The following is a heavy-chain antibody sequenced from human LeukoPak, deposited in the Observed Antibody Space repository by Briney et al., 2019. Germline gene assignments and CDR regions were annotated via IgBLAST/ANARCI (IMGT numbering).Heavy chain of an antibody. Sequence: TGRSLRLSCAASGFTFSSYGMHWVRQAPGKGLEWVAVISYDGSNKYYADSVKGRFTISRDNSKNTLYLQMNSLRAEDTAVYYCAKDGYYYGSGSSDNWFDPWGQGTLVTVSS. D-gene: IGHD3-10*01. V-gene: IGHV3-30*18. CDR1: GFTFSSYG. CDR2: ISYDGSNK. CDR3: AKDGYYYGSGSSDNWFDP. J-gene: IGHJ5*02.